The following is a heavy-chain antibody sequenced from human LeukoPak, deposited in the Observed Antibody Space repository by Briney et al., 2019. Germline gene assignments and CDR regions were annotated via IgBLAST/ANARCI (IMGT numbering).Heavy chain of an antibody. CDR2: ISGSGGST. CDR1: GFTFSSYA. D-gene: IGHD6-6*01. CDR3: AKVGYSSSSGWFDP. V-gene: IGHV3-23*01. Sequence: GGSLRLSCAASGFTFSSYAMSWVRQAPGKGLEWVSAISGSGGSTYYADSVKGRFAISRDNSKNTLYLQMNSLRAEDTAVYYCAKVGYSSSSGWFDPWGQGTLVTVSS. J-gene: IGHJ5*02.